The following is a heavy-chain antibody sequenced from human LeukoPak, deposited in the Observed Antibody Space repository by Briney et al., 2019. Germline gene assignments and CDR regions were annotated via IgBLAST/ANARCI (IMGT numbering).Heavy chain of an antibody. CDR1: GYTFTGYY. CDR2: INPNSGGT. Sequence: GASVKVSCKASGYTFTGYYMHWVRQAPGQGLEWMGWINPNSGGTNYAQKFQGRVTMTRDTSISTAYMELSRLRSDDTAVYYCARGEGIVVVPAAMVPFDYWGQGTLVTVSS. J-gene: IGHJ4*02. CDR3: ARGEGIVVVPAAMVPFDY. D-gene: IGHD2-2*01. V-gene: IGHV1-2*02.